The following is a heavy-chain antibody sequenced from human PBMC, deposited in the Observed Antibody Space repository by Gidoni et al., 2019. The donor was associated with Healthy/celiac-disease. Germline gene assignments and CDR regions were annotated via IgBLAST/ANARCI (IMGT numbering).Heavy chain of an antibody. CDR1: GFTFISYW. CDR2: IKQDGSEK. V-gene: IGHV3-7*03. D-gene: IGHD2-15*01. Sequence: EVQLVESGGGLVQPGGSLRLSCAASGFTFISYWMSWVRQAPGKGLEWVANIKQDGSEKYYVDSVKGRFTISRDNAKNSLYLQMNSLRAEDTAVYYCARDQRVVVAANWFDPWGQGTLVTVSS. J-gene: IGHJ5*02. CDR3: ARDQRVVVAANWFDP.